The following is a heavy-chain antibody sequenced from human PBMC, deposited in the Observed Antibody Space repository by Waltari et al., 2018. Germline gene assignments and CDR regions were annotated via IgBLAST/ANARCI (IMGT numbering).Heavy chain of an antibody. D-gene: IGHD1-26*01. CDR1: GFTVSSNY. J-gene: IGHJ2*01. V-gene: IGHV3-53*02. CDR3: TTDWGIVGTPVGRFFDL. CDR2: IYSGGST. Sequence: EVQLVETGGGLIQPGGSLRLSCAASGFTVSSNYLNWVRQAPGKGLEWVSVIYSGGSTYYADSVKGRFTISRDDSKNTLYLQMNSLETEDTAVYYCTTDWGIVGTPVGRFFDLWGRGTLVTVSS.